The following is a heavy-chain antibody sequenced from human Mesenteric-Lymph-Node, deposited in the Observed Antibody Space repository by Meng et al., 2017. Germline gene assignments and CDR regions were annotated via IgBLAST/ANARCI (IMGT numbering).Heavy chain of an antibody. D-gene: IGHD6-13*01. J-gene: IGHJ4*02. Sequence: GESLKISCAASGFTFSNNWMAWVRQAPGKGLEWVATVKYDGSATSYVDSVKGRFTVSRDNTKNSLFLQMNSLRAEDTALYYCATDRRASAGSYWGQGTLVTVSS. CDR2: VKYDGSAT. CDR3: ATDRRASAGSY. V-gene: IGHV3-7*01. CDR1: GFTFSNNW.